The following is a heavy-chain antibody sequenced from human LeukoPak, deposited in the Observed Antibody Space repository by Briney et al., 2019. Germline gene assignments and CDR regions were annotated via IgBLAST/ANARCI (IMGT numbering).Heavy chain of an antibody. D-gene: IGHD5-12*01. CDR2: ISSNSSYI. V-gene: IGHV3-21*01. J-gene: IGHJ4*02. CDR1: GFTFSSYS. CDR3: SRDEFQMATFSAAY. Sequence: GGSLRLSWAASGFTFSSYSMNWVRQAPGKGPEWVSSISSNSSYIYYADSVKGRFTISRNNAKNSLYLQMNSLRAEDTAVYYCSRDEFQMATFSAAYWGQGTLVTVSS.